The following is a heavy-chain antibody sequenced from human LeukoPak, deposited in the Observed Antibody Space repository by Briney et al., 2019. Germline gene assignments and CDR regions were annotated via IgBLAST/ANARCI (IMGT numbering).Heavy chain of an antibody. Sequence: GGTLRLSCAASGFTFSSYAMSWVRQAPGKGLEWVSAISGSGGSPYYADSVKGRFTISRDNSKNTLYLQMNSLRAEDTAVYYCAKRLYDSSGYYPFDYWGQGTLVTVSS. J-gene: IGHJ4*02. CDR3: AKRLYDSSGYYPFDY. CDR2: ISGSGGSP. D-gene: IGHD3-22*01. V-gene: IGHV3-23*01. CDR1: GFTFSSYA.